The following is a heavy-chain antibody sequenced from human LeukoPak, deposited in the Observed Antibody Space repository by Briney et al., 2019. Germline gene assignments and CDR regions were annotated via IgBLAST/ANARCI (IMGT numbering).Heavy chain of an antibody. J-gene: IGHJ4*02. CDR3: ARSRRYCSGGSCLNTQGFDY. V-gene: IGHV4-30-2*01. Sequence: SETLSLTCAVSGGSISSGGYSWSWIRQPPGKGLEWIGYIYHSGSTYYNPSLKSRVTISVDRSKNQFSLKLSSVTAADTAVYYCARSRRYCSGGSCLNTQGFDYWGQRTLVTASS. CDR1: GGSISSGGYS. D-gene: IGHD2-15*01. CDR2: IYHSGST.